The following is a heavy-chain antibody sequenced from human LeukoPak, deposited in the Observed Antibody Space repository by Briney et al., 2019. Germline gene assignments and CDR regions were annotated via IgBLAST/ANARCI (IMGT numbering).Heavy chain of an antibody. J-gene: IGHJ5*02. Sequence: SETLSLTCTVSGGSISSYYWSWIRQPAGKGLEWIGRIYTSGSTNYNPSLKSRVTMSVDTSKNQFSLKLSSVTAADTAVYYCARGGQWLDHNWFDPWGQGTLVTVSS. CDR2: IYTSGST. V-gene: IGHV4-4*07. CDR1: GGSISSYY. CDR3: ARGGQWLDHNWFDP. D-gene: IGHD6-19*01.